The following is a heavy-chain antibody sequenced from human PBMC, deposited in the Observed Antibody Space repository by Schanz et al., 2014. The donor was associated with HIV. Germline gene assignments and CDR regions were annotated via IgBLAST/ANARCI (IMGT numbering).Heavy chain of an antibody. Sequence: VQLLESGGGLVQPGGSLRLSCAASGFTFSSYAMSWVRQAPGKGLEWVAGISYDGVNVYYADSVKGRFTFSRDNSKNTLYLQMYSLRVEDTAVYYCAQEEVPNDCWGQGTLVTVSS. J-gene: IGHJ4*02. CDR3: AQEEVPNDC. V-gene: IGHV3-30*18. CDR2: ISYDGVNV. CDR1: GFTFSSYA.